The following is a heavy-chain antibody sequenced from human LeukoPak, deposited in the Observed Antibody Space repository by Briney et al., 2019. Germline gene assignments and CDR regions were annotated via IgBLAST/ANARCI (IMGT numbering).Heavy chain of an antibody. Sequence: GESLRLSCAASGFTFSTYTMNWVRQAPGKGLEWVSYISDSSSIIYYADSVKGRFTISRDNAKNSLYLQMNSLRAEDTAMYYCARGPYGDYVDALDIWGQGTMVTVSS. CDR1: GFTFSTYT. V-gene: IGHV3-48*01. CDR3: ARGPYGDYVDALDI. D-gene: IGHD4-17*01. CDR2: ISDSSSII. J-gene: IGHJ3*02.